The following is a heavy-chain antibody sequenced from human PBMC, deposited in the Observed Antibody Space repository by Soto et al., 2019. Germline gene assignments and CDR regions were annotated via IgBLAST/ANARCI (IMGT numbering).Heavy chain of an antibody. J-gene: IGHJ5*02. CDR1: GYTFTSYG. Sequence: ASVKVSCKAPGYTFTSYGISWVRQAPGQGLEWMGWISAYNGNTGYAQKFQGRVTMTRNTSISTAYMELSRLTSDDTAVYYCAKSDRTTYHYDSSGYSRGNWFDPWGQGTLVTVSS. CDR3: AKSDRTTYHYDSSGYSRGNWFDP. D-gene: IGHD3-22*01. CDR2: ISAYNGNT. V-gene: IGHV1-18*01.